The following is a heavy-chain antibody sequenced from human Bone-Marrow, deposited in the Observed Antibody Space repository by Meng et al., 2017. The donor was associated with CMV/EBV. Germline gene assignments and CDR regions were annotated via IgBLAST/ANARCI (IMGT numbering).Heavy chain of an antibody. CDR3: ARDGGLRTHYGMDV. CDR2: ISYDGSNK. CDR1: GFTFSRYA. J-gene: IGHJ6*02. V-gene: IGHV3-30*04. Sequence: GGSLRLSCAASGFTFSRYAIHWVRQAPGKGLEWVAVISYDGSNKYYVDSVKGRFTISRDNSKNTLYLQMNSLRAEDTAVYYCARDGGLRTHYGMDVWGQGTTVTVSS. D-gene: IGHD1-14*01.